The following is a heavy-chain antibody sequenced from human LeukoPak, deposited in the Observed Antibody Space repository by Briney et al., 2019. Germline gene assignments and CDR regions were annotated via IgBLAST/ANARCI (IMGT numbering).Heavy chain of an antibody. Sequence: GESLKISCKGSGYSFANYWIAWVRQMPGKGLEWMGIIYPGDSDTRYSPSIQGQVTISADKSISTAYLQWSNLKASDTAMYYCARQGCSTSSCYGNYHYYMDVWGKGTTVTVSS. CDR1: GYSFANYW. CDR3: ARQGCSTSSCYGNYHYYMDV. D-gene: IGHD2-2*01. J-gene: IGHJ6*03. CDR2: IYPGDSDT. V-gene: IGHV5-51*01.